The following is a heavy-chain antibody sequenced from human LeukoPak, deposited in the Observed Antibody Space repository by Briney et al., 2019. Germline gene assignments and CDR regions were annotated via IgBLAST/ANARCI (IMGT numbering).Heavy chain of an antibody. CDR1: GGSISSSSYY. D-gene: IGHD6-19*01. CDR3: ARLYSSGWHVPAY. Sequence: SETLSLTCSVSGGSISSSSYYWGRIRQPPGKGLEWIGSIYYSGITYYNPSLKSRVTVAVDTSKNQFSLKLSSVTAADTAVYYCARLYSSGWHVPAYWGQGTLVTVSS. J-gene: IGHJ4*02. V-gene: IGHV4-39*01. CDR2: IYYSGIT.